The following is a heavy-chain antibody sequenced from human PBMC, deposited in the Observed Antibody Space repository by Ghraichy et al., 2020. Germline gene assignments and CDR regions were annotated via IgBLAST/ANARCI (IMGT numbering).Heavy chain of an antibody. CDR3: VRGGIRWITYNDY. J-gene: IGHJ4*02. V-gene: IGHV4-34*01. Sequence: SETLSLTCAVYGGSFSGYYWSWIRQPPGKGLEWIGEINHSGSTNYNPSLKSRVTISVDTSNNQFSLNLSCVTAADTAVYYCVRGGIRWITYNDYWGQGTLVTVSS. CDR2: INHSGST. CDR1: GGSFSGYY. D-gene: IGHD4-23*01.